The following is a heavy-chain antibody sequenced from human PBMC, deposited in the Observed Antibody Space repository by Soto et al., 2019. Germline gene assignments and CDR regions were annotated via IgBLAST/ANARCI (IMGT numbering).Heavy chain of an antibody. CDR3: ARDTGSGLRVEPGIFEY. CDR1: GYAFTSYT. D-gene: IGHD1-26*01. CDR2: INADNGDS. J-gene: IGHJ4*02. V-gene: IGHV1-3*01. Sequence: QVQLLQSGAEVKKPGASVKVSCNPSGYAFTSYTMHWVRQAPGQGLEWMGWINADNGDSKYSQKFQGRVTITRDTSASIAYMELSSLRSEDTAVYYCARDTGSGLRVEPGIFEYWGQGTLVTVSS.